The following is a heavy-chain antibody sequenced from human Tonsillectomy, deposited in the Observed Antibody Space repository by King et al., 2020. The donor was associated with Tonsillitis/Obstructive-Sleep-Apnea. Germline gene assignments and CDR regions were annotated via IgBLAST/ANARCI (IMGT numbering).Heavy chain of an antibody. CDR3: AKDEGTTIAVVSYLFDY. J-gene: IGHJ4*02. CDR1: GFTFSAFA. CDR2: IGVSGDRT. D-gene: IGHD3-22*01. Sequence: VQLVESGGGLVQPGGSLRLSCAASGFTFSAFAMAWVRQAPGKGLEWVSAIGVSGDRTYYADSVKGRFTISRDNSKDTLYLQMNSLRADDTAVYYCAKDEGTTIAVVSYLFDYWGQGALVTVSS. V-gene: IGHV3-23*04.